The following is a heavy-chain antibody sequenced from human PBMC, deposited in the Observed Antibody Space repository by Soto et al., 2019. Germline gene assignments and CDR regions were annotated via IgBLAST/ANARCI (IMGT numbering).Heavy chain of an antibody. CDR2: LYYSGST. CDR1: GGSVTSYY. J-gene: IGHJ6*02. Sequence: SETLSLTCTVSGGSVTSYYWSWIRQPPGKGMEWIGYLYYSGSTSYNPSLKSRVTTSVDMSKNQFSLTLTSVTAADTAVYYCARGTDYTQIASYHYGLDVWGQGTTVPVSS. V-gene: IGHV4-59*02. CDR3: ARGTDYTQIASYHYGLDV. D-gene: IGHD4-4*01.